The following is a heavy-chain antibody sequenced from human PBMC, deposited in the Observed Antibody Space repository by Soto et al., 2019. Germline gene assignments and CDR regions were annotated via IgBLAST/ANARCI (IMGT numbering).Heavy chain of an antibody. CDR2: ISAYNGNT. CDR1: GYTFAGYY. J-gene: IGHJ4*02. D-gene: IGHD5-18*01. CDR3: ARDYADTAMVLDY. Sequence: ASVKVSCKASGYTFAGYYMHWVRQAPGQGLEWMGWISAYNGNTNYAQKLQGRVTMTTDTSTSTAYMELRSLRSDDTAVYYCARDYADTAMVLDYWGQGTLVTVSS. V-gene: IGHV1-18*04.